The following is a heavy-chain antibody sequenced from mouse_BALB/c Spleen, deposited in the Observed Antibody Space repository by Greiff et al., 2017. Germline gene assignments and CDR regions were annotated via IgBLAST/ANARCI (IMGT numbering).Heavy chain of an antibody. CDR1: GDSITSGY. CDR2: ISYSGST. Sequence: DVMLVESGPSLVKPSQTLSLTCSVTGDSITSGYWNWIRKFPGNKLEYMGYISYSGSTYYNPSLKSRISITRDTSKNQYYLQLNSVTTEDTATYYCARYGGNYKNFDYWGQGTTLTVSS. D-gene: IGHD2-1*01. J-gene: IGHJ2*01. V-gene: IGHV3-8*02. CDR3: ARYGGNYKNFDY.